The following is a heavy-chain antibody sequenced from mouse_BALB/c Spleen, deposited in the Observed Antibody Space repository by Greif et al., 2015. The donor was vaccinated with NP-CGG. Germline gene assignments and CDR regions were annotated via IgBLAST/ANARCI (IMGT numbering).Heavy chain of an antibody. Sequence: EVQLQQSGAELVKPGASVKLSCTASGFNIKDTYMHWVKQRPEQGLEWIGRIDPANGNTKYDPKFQGKATITADTSSNTTYLQFSSLTSEDTAVYYCALYYYGSSCFDYWGQGTTLTVSS. CDR1: GFNIKDTY. V-gene: IGHV14-3*02. CDR2: IDPANGNT. CDR3: ALYYYGSSCFDY. D-gene: IGHD1-1*01. J-gene: IGHJ2*01.